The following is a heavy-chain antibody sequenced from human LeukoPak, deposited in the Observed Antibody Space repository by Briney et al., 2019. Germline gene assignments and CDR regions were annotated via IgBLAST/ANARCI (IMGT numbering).Heavy chain of an antibody. CDR1: GGSINNYY. J-gene: IGHJ4*02. Sequence: PSETLSLTCTVSGGSINNYYWSWVRQTPGKGLECIGYIYYTGSTNYNPSLESRITMSVDTSTNQFSLKLSSVTAADTAVYYCARLSSGSNPPFDYWGQGTLVTVSS. CDR3: ARLSSGSNPPFDY. D-gene: IGHD3-22*01. CDR2: IYYTGST. V-gene: IGHV4-59*08.